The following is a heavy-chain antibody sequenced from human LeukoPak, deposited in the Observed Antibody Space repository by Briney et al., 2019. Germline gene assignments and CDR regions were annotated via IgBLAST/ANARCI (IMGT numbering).Heavy chain of an antibody. J-gene: IGHJ5*02. CDR1: GGSFSGYY. Sequence: SETLSLTCAVYGGSFSGYYWSWIRQPPGKGLEWIGEINHSGSTNYNPSLKSRVTISVDTSKNQFSLKLSSVTAADTAVYYCARGLGYCSGGSCRGWFDPWGQGTLVTVSS. CDR2: INHSGST. D-gene: IGHD2-15*01. V-gene: IGHV4-34*01. CDR3: ARGLGYCSGGSCRGWFDP.